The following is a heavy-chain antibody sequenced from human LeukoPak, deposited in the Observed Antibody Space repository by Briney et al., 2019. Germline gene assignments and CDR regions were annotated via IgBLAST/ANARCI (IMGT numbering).Heavy chain of an antibody. V-gene: IGHV4-30-2*01. CDR2: IYHSGST. CDR3: ARGFGIAAAAAYNWFDP. D-gene: IGHD6-13*01. CDR1: GGSISSGGYS. J-gene: IGHJ5*02. Sequence: NPSQTLSLTCAVSGGSISSGGYSWSWIRQPPGKGLEWIGYIYHSGSTYYNPSLKSRVTISVDRSKNQFSLKLSSVTAADTAVYYCARGFGIAAAAAYNWFDPWGQGTPVTVSS.